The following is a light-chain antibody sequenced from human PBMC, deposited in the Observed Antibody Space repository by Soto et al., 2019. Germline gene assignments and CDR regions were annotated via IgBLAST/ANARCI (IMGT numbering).Light chain of an antibody. CDR3: SSYTSSSTLV. CDR2: DVS. J-gene: IGLJ2*01. V-gene: IGLV2-14*01. CDR1: SSDVGAYNY. Sequence: QSALTQPASMSGSPGQSITLSCTGTSSDVGAYNYVSWYQQHPGKAPKLMIYDVSNRPSGVSNRFSGSKSGNTASLTISGLQAEDEADYYCSSYTSSSTLVFGGGTQLTVL.